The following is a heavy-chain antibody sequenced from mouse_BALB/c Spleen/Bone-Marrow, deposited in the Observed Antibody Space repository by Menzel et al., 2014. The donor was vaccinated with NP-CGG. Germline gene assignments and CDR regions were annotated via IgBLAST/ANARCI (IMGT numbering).Heavy chain of an antibody. CDR2: IFPGDSTT. CDR1: GSTFTSYD. V-gene: IGHV1-85*01. J-gene: IGHJ1*01. CDR3: VRSRLRDWYFDV. Sequence: QVQLQQSGVELVKPGASVKLSCEASGSTFTSYDINWVRQRPEQGLEWIGWIFPGDSTTKYNEKFKGKATLSTDKSSSTVHMQLSRLTSEDSAVYFCVRSRLRDWYFDVWGAGTTVTISS. D-gene: IGHD1-2*01.